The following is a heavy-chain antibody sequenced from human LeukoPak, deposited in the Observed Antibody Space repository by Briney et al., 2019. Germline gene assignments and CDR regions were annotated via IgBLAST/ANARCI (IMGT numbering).Heavy chain of an antibody. Sequence: PGRSLRLSCAASGFTFSSYGMHWVRQAPGKGLEWVAVISYDGSNKYYADSVKGRFTISRDNSKNTLYLQMNSPRAEDTAVYYCAKENPPSTYYDILTGYPTGAFDIWGQGTMVTVSS. J-gene: IGHJ3*02. D-gene: IGHD3-9*01. CDR3: AKENPPSTYYDILTGYPTGAFDI. CDR1: GFTFSSYG. CDR2: ISYDGSNK. V-gene: IGHV3-30*18.